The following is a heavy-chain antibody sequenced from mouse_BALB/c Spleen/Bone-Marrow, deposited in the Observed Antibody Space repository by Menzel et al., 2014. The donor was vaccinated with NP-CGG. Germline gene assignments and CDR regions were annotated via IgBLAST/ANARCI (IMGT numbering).Heavy chain of an antibody. D-gene: IGHD4-1*01. J-gene: IGHJ2*01. V-gene: IGHV7-1*02. CDR3: ARDAGRGNFDY. Sequence: EVQLQQSGGGLVQPGGSLRLSCATSGFTFSDFYMEWVRQPPGKRLEWIAASRNRRNDYTTEYSASVKGRFIVSRDTSQSILYLQMNALRAEDTAIYYCARDAGRGNFDYWGQGTTLAVSS. CDR2: SRNRRNDYTT. CDR1: GFTFSDFY.